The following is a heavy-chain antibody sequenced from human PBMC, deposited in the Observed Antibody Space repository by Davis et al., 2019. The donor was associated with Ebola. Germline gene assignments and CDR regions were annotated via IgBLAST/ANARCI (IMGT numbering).Heavy chain of an antibody. J-gene: IGHJ6*02. CDR2: IYYSGST. D-gene: IGHD3-3*01. V-gene: IGHV4-59*01. CDR3: ARAKSDYDFWSGPGPYYYGMDV. CDR1: GGSISSYY. Sequence: PGGSLRLSCTVSGGSISSYYWSWIRQPPGKGLEWIGYIYYSGSTNYNPSLKSRVTISVDTSKNQFSLKLSSVTAADTAVYYCARAKSDYDFWSGPGPYYYGMDVWGQGTTVTVSS.